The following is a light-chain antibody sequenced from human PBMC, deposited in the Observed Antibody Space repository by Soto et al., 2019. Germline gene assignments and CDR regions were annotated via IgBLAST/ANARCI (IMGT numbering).Light chain of an antibody. CDR3: SSYTSSSTLV. V-gene: IGLV2-14*01. CDR1: SSDVGGYNY. J-gene: IGLJ2*01. CDR2: DVS. Sequence: QSALTQPASVSGSPGQSITISCTGTSSDVGGYNYVSWHQQHPGKAPKLMIYDVSNRPSGVSNRFFGSKSGNTASLTISGLQAEDEADYYCSSYTSSSTLVFGGGTKLTVL.